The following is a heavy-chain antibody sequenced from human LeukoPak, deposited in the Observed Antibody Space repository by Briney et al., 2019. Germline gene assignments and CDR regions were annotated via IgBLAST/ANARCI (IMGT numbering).Heavy chain of an antibody. CDR2: INTYKGDT. J-gene: IGHJ4*02. Sequence: AASVKVSCKASGYTFTDYGISWVRQAPGQGLEWMGWINTYKGDTLYAQKLQGRVTMTADTSTNTAYMELRSLRFDDTAVYYCAREFGHCYGDNCFYFFDTWGQGFRVTVSS. CDR3: AREFGHCYGDNCFYFFDT. V-gene: IGHV1-18*01. CDR1: GYTFTDYG. D-gene: IGHD4-23*01.